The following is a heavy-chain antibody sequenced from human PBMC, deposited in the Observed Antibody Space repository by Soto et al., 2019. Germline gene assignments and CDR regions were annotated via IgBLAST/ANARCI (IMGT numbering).Heavy chain of an antibody. Sequence: SETLSLTCTVSGGSISSGGYYWSWIRQHPGKGLEWIGYIYYSGSTYYNPSLKSRVTISVDTSKNQFSLKLSSVTAADTAVYYWARGYSSSWGLVEKWFDPWGQGTLVTGS. CDR2: IYYSGST. D-gene: IGHD6-13*01. V-gene: IGHV4-31*03. CDR1: GGSISSGGYY. J-gene: IGHJ5*02. CDR3: ARGYSSSWGLVEKWFDP.